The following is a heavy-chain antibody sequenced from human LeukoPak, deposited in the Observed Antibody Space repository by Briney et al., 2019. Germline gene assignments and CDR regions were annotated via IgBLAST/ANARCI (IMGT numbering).Heavy chain of an antibody. CDR2: IYPGDSHT. CDR1: GYSFSSNW. Sequence: GESLKISCKGSGYSFSSNWIGWVRQMPGKGLEWMGIIYPGDSHTRYSPSFQGQVTISADKSISTAYLQWSSLKASDTAMYYCARSNGYCSTTSCYAFDIWGQGTMVIVSS. J-gene: IGHJ3*02. D-gene: IGHD2-2*01. CDR3: ARSNGYCSTTSCYAFDI. V-gene: IGHV5-51*01.